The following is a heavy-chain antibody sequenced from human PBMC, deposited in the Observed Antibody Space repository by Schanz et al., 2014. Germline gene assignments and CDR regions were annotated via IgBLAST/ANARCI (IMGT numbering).Heavy chain of an antibody. CDR1: GFSFGNYG. Sequence: EVQLVESGGGLIQPGGSLRLSCEASGFSFGNYGMSWVRQAPGKGLEWVSAISGGGGTTYYTDSVKGRFTISRDKSKSTLYLQMNSLRAEDTAVYYCAKDGPGGSGSYSADGGMDVWGQGTTVTVSS. D-gene: IGHD3-10*01. V-gene: IGHV3-23*04. CDR3: AKDGPGGSGSYSADGGMDV. CDR2: ISGGGGTT. J-gene: IGHJ6*02.